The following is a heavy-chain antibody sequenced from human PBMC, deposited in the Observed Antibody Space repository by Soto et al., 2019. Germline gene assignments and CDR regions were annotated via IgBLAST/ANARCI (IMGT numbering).Heavy chain of an antibody. D-gene: IGHD1-1*01. V-gene: IGHV3-49*03. CDR2: IRSKAYGGTT. Sequence: PGGSLRLSCTASGFNFGGYAMSWFRQAPGKGLEWVGFIRSKAYGGTTEYAASVKGRFTISRDDSKSIAYLQMNSLKTEDTAVYYCQFSKYTPYYFDYWGQGTPVTVSS. CDR3: QFSKYTPYYFDY. CDR1: GFNFGGYA. J-gene: IGHJ4*02.